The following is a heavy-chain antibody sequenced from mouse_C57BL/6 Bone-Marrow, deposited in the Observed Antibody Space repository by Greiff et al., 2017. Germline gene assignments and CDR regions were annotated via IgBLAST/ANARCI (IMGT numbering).Heavy chain of an antibody. J-gene: IGHJ2*01. D-gene: IGHD2-2*01. CDR1: GYTFTSSG. CDR2: IYPRSGNT. V-gene: IGHV1-81*01. CDR3: ARLWFRNYFDD. Sequence: VKLQESGAELARPGASVKLSCKASGYTFTSSGISWVKQRTGQGLEWIGEIYPRSGNTYYNEKFKGKATLTADKSSSTAYMELRSLTSEDSAVYFCARLWFRNYFDDWGQGTTLTVSS.